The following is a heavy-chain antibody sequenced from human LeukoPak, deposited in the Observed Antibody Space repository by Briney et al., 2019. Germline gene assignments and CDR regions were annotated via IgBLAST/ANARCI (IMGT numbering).Heavy chain of an antibody. CDR1: GGSFSGYY. CDR2: INHSGST. J-gene: IGHJ4*02. CDR3: ASGRAGARNWNPGY. V-gene: IGHV4-34*01. D-gene: IGHD1-1*01. Sequence: SETLSLTCAVYGGSFSGYYWSWIRQPPGKGLDWIGEINHSGSTNYNPSLKTRVTISVDTSKNQFSLRLSSVTAADTAVYYCASGRAGARNWNPGYWGQRTLVTVSS.